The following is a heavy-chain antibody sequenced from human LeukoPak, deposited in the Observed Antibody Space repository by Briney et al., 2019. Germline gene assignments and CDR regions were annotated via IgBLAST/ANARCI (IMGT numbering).Heavy chain of an antibody. CDR3: ARVFGGGRGGWFDP. J-gene: IGHJ5*02. CDR2: IYYSGSS. V-gene: IGHV4-59*01. D-gene: IGHD3-16*01. Sequence: ASETLSLTCTVSGGSITGYYWTWIRQPPGKGLEWIGYIYYSGSSNYNPSLKSRVTISIHTSKNQFSLNLSSVTAGDTAVYYCARVFGGGRGGWFDPWGQGTLVAVSS. CDR1: GGSITGYY.